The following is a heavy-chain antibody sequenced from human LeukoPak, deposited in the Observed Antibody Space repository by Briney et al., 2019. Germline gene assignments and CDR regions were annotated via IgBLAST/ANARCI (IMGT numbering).Heavy chain of an antibody. J-gene: IGHJ4*02. V-gene: IGHV1-2*02. CDR1: GYTFTGYY. D-gene: IGHD3-9*01. CDR2: INPNSGGT. Sequence: ASVKVSCKASGYTFTGYYMHWVRQAPGQGPEWMGWINPNSGGTNYAQKFQGRVTMTRDTSISTAYMELSRLRSDDTAVYYCARDGSLTGYYDFDYWGQGTLVTVSS. CDR3: ARDGSLTGYYDFDY.